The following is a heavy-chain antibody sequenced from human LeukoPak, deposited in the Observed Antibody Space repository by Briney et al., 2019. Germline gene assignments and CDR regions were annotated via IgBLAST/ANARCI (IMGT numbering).Heavy chain of an antibody. CDR3: ARDRSGYDLYYFDY. J-gene: IGHJ4*02. D-gene: IGHD5-12*01. CDR2: IYYSGST. V-gene: IGHV4-39*07. Sequence: SETLSLTCTVSGGSISSSSYYWGWIRQPPGKGLEWIGSIYYSGSTYYNPSLKSRVTISVDTSKNQFSLKLSSVTAADTAVYYCARDRSGYDLYYFDYWGQGTLVTVSS. CDR1: GGSISSSSYY.